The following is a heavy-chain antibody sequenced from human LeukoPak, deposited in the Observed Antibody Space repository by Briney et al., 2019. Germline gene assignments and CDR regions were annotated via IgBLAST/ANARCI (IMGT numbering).Heavy chain of an antibody. CDR2: IYHSGST. D-gene: IGHD2-2*01. V-gene: IGHV4-30-2*01. J-gene: IGHJ4*02. Sequence: SQTLSLTCTVSGGSISSGGYYWSWIRQPPGKGLEWIGYIYHSGSTYYNPSLKSRVTISVDRSKNQFSLKLSSVTAADTAVYYCARLRVPAATYYFDYWGQGTLVTVSS. CDR1: GGSISSGGYY. CDR3: ARLRVPAATYYFDY.